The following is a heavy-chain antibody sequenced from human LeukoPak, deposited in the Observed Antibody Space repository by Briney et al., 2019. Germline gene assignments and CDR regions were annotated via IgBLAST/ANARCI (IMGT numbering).Heavy chain of an antibody. Sequence: GGSLRLSCAVSGFNFDDYAMRWVRQAPGRGLEWVSGINWKTGNGIYADSVKCRFTISRDNAKNSLYLQMSSLRAEDTALYYCTRRAARWQFDLWGRGTLLTDSS. CDR3: TRRAARWQFDL. D-gene: IGHD5-24*01. V-gene: IGHV3-9*01. J-gene: IGHJ2*01. CDR2: INWKTGNG. CDR1: GFNFDDYA.